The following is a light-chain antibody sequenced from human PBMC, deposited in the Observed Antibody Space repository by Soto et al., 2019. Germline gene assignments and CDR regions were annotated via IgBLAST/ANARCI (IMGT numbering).Light chain of an antibody. CDR1: SSDVGGFDY. CDR2: DVS. J-gene: IGLJ2*01. V-gene: IGLV2-14*01. CDR3: ILYTSSTTLAVV. Sequence: QSALAQPASVSGSPGQSITISCTGASSDVGGFDYVSWYQQHPGKAPKLMIYDVSHRPSGVSNRFSGSKSGSTASLTISGLQAEDEADYYWILYTSSTTLAVVFGGGTKLTVL.